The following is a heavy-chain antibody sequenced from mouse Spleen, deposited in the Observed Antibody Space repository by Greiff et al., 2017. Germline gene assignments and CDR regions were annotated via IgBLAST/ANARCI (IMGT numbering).Heavy chain of an antibody. D-gene: IGHD2-3*01. Sequence: VKLMESGPELVKPGASVKISCKASGYAFSSSWMNWVKQRPGKGLEWIGRSYPGDGDTNYNGKFKGKATLTADKSSSTAYMQLSSLTSEDSAVYFCAIFYDGSSYYFDYWGQGTTLTVSS. CDR1: GYAFSSSW. CDR3: AIFYDGSSYYFDY. J-gene: IGHJ2*01. CDR2: SYPGDGDT. V-gene: IGHV1-82*01.